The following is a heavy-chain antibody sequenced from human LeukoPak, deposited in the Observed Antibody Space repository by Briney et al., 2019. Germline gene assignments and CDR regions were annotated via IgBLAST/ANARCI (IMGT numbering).Heavy chain of an antibody. CDR2: ISSSSSTI. D-gene: IGHD2-15*01. CDR3: ARDSYIVVVVAATPYYYYYMDV. V-gene: IGHV3-48*01. J-gene: IGHJ6*03. CDR1: GFTFSSYS. Sequence: GGSLRLSCAASGFTFSSYSMNWVRQAPGKGLEWVSYISSSSSTIYYADSVKGRFTISRDNAKNSLYLQMNSLRAEDTAVYYCARDSYIVVVVAATPYYYYYMDVWGKGTTVTVSS.